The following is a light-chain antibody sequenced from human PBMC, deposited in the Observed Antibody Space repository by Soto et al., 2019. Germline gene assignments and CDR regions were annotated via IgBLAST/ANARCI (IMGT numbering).Light chain of an antibody. Sequence: ETVLTQSPSTLSLSPGERATLSCRASQTFSSGYLAWYQQKPGQAPRLLIYGASRRATGITDRFSGSGSGTEYTLTISRLEPEDSAAYYCQEYGSSRPWTFGQGTKLEIK. CDR3: QEYGSSRPWT. CDR2: GAS. CDR1: QTFSSGY. V-gene: IGKV3-20*01. J-gene: IGKJ2*02.